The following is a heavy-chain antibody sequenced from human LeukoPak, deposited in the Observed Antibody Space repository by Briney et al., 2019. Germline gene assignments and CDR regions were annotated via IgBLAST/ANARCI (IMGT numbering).Heavy chain of an antibody. Sequence: ASVKVSCKASGGTFSSYAISWVRQAPGQGLEWMGGIIPIFGTANYAQKFQGRVTITADESTSTAYMELSSLRSEDTAVYYCARSDTVVVPAAISFDYWGQGTLVTVSS. CDR2: IIPIFGTA. CDR3: ARSDTVVVPAAISFDY. J-gene: IGHJ4*02. V-gene: IGHV1-69*13. D-gene: IGHD2-2*01. CDR1: GGTFSSYA.